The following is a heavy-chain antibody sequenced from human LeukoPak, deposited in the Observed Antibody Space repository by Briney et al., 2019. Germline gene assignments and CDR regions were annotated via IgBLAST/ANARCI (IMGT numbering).Heavy chain of an antibody. Sequence: GGSLRLSCAASGFTFSSYWMSWVRQAPGKGLEWVANIKQDGSEKYYVDSVKGRFTISRDNAKNSLYLQMNSPRAEDTAVYYCARRWYSSGWYGAFDIWGQGTMGTVSS. J-gene: IGHJ3*02. CDR3: ARRWYSSGWYGAFDI. D-gene: IGHD6-19*01. CDR2: IKQDGSEK. V-gene: IGHV3-7*03. CDR1: GFTFSSYW.